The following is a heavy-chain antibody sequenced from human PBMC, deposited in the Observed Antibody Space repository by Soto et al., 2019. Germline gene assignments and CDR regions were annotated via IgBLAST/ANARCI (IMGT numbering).Heavy chain of an antibody. Sequence: PGESLKISCQGSGYRFTSYWIGWVRQMPGKGLEWMGRIDPSDSYTNYSPSFQGHVTISADKSISTAYLQWSSLKASDTAMYYCARLMEYYDSSGYYGMDVWGQGTTVTVSS. J-gene: IGHJ6*02. CDR1: GYRFTSYW. CDR3: ARLMEYYDSSGYYGMDV. D-gene: IGHD3-22*01. V-gene: IGHV5-10-1*01. CDR2: IDPSDSYT.